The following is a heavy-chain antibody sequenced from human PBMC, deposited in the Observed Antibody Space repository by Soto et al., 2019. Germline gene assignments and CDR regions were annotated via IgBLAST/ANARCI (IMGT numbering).Heavy chain of an antibody. Sequence: GGSLRLSCAASGFTFSTYTLHWVRQAPGKGLEWVGRIRSKANSYATAYAASVKGRFTISRDDSKNTAYLQMNSLRTEDTAVYYCTTRPSGSYYYFDYWGQGTLVTVSS. J-gene: IGHJ4*02. CDR1: GFTFSTYT. D-gene: IGHD1-26*01. CDR3: TTRPSGSYYYFDY. V-gene: IGHV3-73*01. CDR2: IRSKANSYAT.